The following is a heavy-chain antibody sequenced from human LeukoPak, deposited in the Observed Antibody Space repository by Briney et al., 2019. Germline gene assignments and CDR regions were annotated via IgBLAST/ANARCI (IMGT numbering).Heavy chain of an antibody. Sequence: PSETLSLTCTVSGGSVSSSNYYWSWVRQPPGKSLEWIGYIYYRGNTNYKPSLKRRVTMSVDTSKNQFSPKLTSVTAADTAVYYCAREGVNTAIFPYLYYGMDVWGQGTTVTVPS. J-gene: IGHJ6*02. CDR2: IYYRGNT. D-gene: IGHD5-18*01. CDR1: GGSVSSSNYY. V-gene: IGHV4-61*01. CDR3: AREGVNTAIFPYLYYGMDV.